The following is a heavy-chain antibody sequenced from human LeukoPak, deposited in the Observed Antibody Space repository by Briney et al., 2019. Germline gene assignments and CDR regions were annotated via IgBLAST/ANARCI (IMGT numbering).Heavy chain of an antibody. CDR3: ANGIVGGSHEY. CDR1: GLTFSNYA. Sequence: GGSLRLSCAASGLTFSNYAMLWVRQAPGKGLEWISSTTSTGTVTFYADSVRGRFTISRDNSKNTLYLQMNSLRAEDTAVYYCANGIVGGSHEYWGQGTLVTVSS. J-gene: IGHJ4*02. D-gene: IGHD1-26*01. CDR2: TTSTGTVT. V-gene: IGHV3-23*01.